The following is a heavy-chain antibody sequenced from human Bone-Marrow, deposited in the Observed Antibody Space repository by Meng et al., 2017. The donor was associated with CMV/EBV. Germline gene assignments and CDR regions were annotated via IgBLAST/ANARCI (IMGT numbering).Heavy chain of an antibody. V-gene: IGHV3-21*01. CDR2: ISSSSSYI. J-gene: IGHJ4*02. CDR1: GFTFSSYS. D-gene: IGHD3-10*01. Sequence: ASGFTFSSYSMNWVRQAPGKGLEWVSSISSSSSYIYYADSVKGRFTISRDNAKNSLYLQMNSLRAEDTAVYYCARGLWFGDNYFSYWGQGTLVTVSS. CDR3: ARGLWFGDNYFSY.